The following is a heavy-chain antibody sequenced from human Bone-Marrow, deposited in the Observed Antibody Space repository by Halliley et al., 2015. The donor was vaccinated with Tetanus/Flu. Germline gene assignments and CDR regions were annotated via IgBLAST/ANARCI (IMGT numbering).Heavy chain of an antibody. V-gene: IGHV4-34*01. CDR3: ARLRRGFGIGYGGYFDF. Sequence: GEISHSGTPDYSPSLESRIPVSPDTSNNQFSLRLSSATAADTAVYYCARLRRGFGIGYGGYFDFWGQGTPVTVAS. J-gene: IGHJ4*02. CDR2: ISHSGTP. D-gene: IGHD3-3*01.